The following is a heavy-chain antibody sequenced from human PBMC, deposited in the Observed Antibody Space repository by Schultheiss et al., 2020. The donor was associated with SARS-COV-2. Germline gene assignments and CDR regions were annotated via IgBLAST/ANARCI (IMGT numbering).Heavy chain of an antibody. D-gene: IGHD1-26*01. J-gene: IGHJ5*02. CDR2: INSDGSLT. Sequence: GGSLRLSCAVSGFTLLGYALSWVRQAPGKGLMWVSRINSDGSLTEHADSVKGRFTISRDNSKNTLYLQMNSLRAEDTAVYYCARVQYSGSYNWFDPWGQGTLVTVSS. CDR3: ARVQYSGSYNWFDP. CDR1: GFTLLGYA. V-gene: IGHV3-23*03.